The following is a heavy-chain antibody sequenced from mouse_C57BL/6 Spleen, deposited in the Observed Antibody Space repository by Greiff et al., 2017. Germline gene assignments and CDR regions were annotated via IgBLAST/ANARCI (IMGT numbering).Heavy chain of an antibody. CDR1: GYTFTDYE. V-gene: IGHV1-15*01. Sequence: LQESGAELVRPGASVTLSCKASGYTFTDYEMHWVKQTPVHGLEWIGAIDPETGGTAYNQKFKGKAILTADKSSSTAYMELRSLTSEDSAVYYCTRQGIYDYGGYAMDYWGQGTSVTVSS. CDR2: IDPETGGT. J-gene: IGHJ4*01. D-gene: IGHD2-4*01. CDR3: TRQGIYDYGGYAMDY.